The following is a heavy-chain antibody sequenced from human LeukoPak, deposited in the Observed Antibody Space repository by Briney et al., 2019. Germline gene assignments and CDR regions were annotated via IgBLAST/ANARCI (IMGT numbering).Heavy chain of an antibody. Sequence: GRSLRLSCAASGFTFDDYAMHWVRQAPGKGLEWVSGISWNSGSIGYADSVKGRFTISRDNAKNSLYLQMSSLRAEDTALYYCAKQSQYQLPTNYYGMDVWGQGTTVTVSS. CDR2: ISWNSGSI. J-gene: IGHJ6*02. V-gene: IGHV3-9*01. D-gene: IGHD2-2*01. CDR1: GFTFDDYA. CDR3: AKQSQYQLPTNYYGMDV.